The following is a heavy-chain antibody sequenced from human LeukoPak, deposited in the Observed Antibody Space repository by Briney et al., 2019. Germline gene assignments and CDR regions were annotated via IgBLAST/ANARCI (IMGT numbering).Heavy chain of an antibody. Sequence: PGGSLRLSCATSGFTFSNYAVSWVRQAPGKGLEWVSGINWNDGSTDYADSVKGRFTISRDKAKNSLYLQMNSLRAEDTALYYCARVPETTQLFDYWGQGTLVTVSS. CDR2: INWNDGST. D-gene: IGHD1-14*01. CDR1: GFTFSNYA. CDR3: ARVPETTQLFDY. V-gene: IGHV3-20*04. J-gene: IGHJ4*02.